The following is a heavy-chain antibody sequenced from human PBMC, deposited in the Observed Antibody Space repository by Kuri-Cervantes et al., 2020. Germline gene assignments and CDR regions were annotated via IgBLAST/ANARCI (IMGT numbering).Heavy chain of an antibody. V-gene: IGHV3-30*02. CDR3: AKRSTPGTNYFDY. Sequence: GESLKISCAASGFVFITYGMHWVRQAPGKGLEWVAFITHDGSKKYYVDSVKGRFTISRDNSKSTLYLQMSSLRAEDTAVYYCAKRSTPGTNYFDYWSQGTLVTVSS. CDR2: ITHDGSKK. J-gene: IGHJ4*02. CDR1: GFVFITYG. D-gene: IGHD2-2*01.